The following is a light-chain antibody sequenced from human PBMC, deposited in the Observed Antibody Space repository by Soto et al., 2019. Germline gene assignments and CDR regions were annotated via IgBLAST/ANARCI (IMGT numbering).Light chain of an antibody. Sequence: QSALTQPASVSGSPGQSITISCTGTSSDVGGYNYVSWYQLHPGKAPKLIIYEVSHRPSGASDHFSGYKSGNTASLTLSGPQAEDEDDDDYSSYTSTGTPCVFGTGTKLTVL. CDR2: EVS. V-gene: IGLV2-14*01. J-gene: IGLJ1*01. CDR3: SSYTSTGTPCV. CDR1: SSDVGGYNY.